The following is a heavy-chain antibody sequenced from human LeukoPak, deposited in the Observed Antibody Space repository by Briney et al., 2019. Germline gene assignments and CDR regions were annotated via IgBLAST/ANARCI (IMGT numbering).Heavy chain of an antibody. V-gene: IGHV1-69*05. J-gene: IGHJ5*02. CDR1: GGTFSSYA. CDR3: ARDIVVVPAASGWFDP. CDR2: IIPIFGTA. Sequence: SVKVSCKASGGTFSSYAISWVRQAPGQGLEWMGGIIPIFGTANYAQKFQGRVTITTDESTSTAYMELSSLRSEDTAGYYCARDIVVVPAASGWFDPWGQGTLVTVSS. D-gene: IGHD2-2*01.